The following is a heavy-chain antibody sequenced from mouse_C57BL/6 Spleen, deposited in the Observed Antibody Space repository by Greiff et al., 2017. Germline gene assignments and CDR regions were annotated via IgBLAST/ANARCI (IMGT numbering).Heavy chain of an antibody. D-gene: IGHD2-4*01. V-gene: IGHV1-26*01. CDR1: GYTFTDYY. J-gene: IGHJ2*01. Sequence: EVQLQQSGPELVKPGASVKISCKASGYTFTDYYMNWVKQSHGKSLEWIGDINPNNGGTSYNQKFKGKATLTVDKSSSTAYMELRSLTSEDSAVYYCAAAIYYDYDGGYFDYWGQGTTLTVSS. CDR2: INPNNGGT. CDR3: AAAIYYDYDGGYFDY.